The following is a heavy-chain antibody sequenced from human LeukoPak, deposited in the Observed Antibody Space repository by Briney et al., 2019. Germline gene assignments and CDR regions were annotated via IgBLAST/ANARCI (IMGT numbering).Heavy chain of an antibody. D-gene: IGHD1/OR15-1a*01. CDR1: GFTFSSYS. CDR3: ARGGWNTYTDAFDI. Sequence: GGSLRLSCAASGFTFSSYSMNWVRQAPGKGLEWVSSISRSSSYIYYADSVKGRFTISRDNAKNSLYLQMNSLRAENTAVYYCARGGWNTYTDAFDIWGQGTMVTVSS. CDR2: ISRSSSYI. V-gene: IGHV3-21*01. J-gene: IGHJ3*02.